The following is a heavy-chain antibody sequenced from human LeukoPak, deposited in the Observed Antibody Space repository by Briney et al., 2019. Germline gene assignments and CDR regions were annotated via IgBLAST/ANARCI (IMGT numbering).Heavy chain of an antibody. CDR2: IYSGGST. CDR3: ASKRKYSSGALNY. V-gene: IGHV3-53*01. CDR1: GFTVSSNY. Sequence: GGSLRLSCAASGFTVSSNYMSWVGQAPGKGLEWVSVIYSGGSTYYADSVKGRFTISRDNSKNTLYLQMNSLRAEDTAVYYCASKRKYSSGALNYWGQGTLVTVSS. D-gene: IGHD6-19*01. J-gene: IGHJ4*02.